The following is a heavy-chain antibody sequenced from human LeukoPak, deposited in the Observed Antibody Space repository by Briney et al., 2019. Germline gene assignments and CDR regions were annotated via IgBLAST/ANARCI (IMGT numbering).Heavy chain of an antibody. Sequence: GGSLRLSCAVTGFTFSSYAMGWVRQAPGKGLEWVSSISSSGDDTFYADSVKGRLTISRDNSKNTLYLQINSLRVDDTAVYYCAKDSGSYDYWGQGTLVTVSS. CDR3: AKDSGSYDY. CDR1: GFTFSSYA. D-gene: IGHD1-26*01. V-gene: IGHV3-23*01. J-gene: IGHJ4*02. CDR2: ISSSGDDT.